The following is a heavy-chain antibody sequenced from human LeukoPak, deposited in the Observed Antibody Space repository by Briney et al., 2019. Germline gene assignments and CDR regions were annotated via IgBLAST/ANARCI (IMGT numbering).Heavy chain of an antibody. CDR2: VYYSGST. CDR1: GGSISSYY. J-gene: IGHJ5*02. Sequence: SETLSLTCTVSGGSISSYYWSWIRQPPGKGLEWIGYVYYSGSTTYNPSLKSRVTISVDTSKNQFSLKLSSVTAADTAVYYCARAPYTSGSYFFDPWGQGTLVTVSS. D-gene: IGHD3-22*01. V-gene: IGHV4-59*13. CDR3: ARAPYTSGSYFFDP.